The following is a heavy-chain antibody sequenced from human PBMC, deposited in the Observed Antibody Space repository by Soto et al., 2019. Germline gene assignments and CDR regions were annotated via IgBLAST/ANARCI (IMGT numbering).Heavy chain of an antibody. V-gene: IGHV3-30-3*01. CDR1: VFTFSSYA. D-gene: IGHD3-22*01. CDR2: ISYDGSNK. J-gene: IGHJ5*02. Sequence: GSLRLSCAASVFTFSSYAMHWVRQAPGKGLEWVAVISYDGSNKYYTDSVKGRFTISRDNSKNTLYLQMNSLRADDTAVYYCASATYYYDSSGYSDNWFDPWGQGTLVIVSS. CDR3: ASATYYYDSSGYSDNWFDP.